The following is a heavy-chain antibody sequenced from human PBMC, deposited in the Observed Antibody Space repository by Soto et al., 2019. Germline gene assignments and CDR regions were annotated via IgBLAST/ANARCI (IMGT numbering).Heavy chain of an antibody. CDR3: ARDQGGQSGNFIFDT. V-gene: IGHV3-33*01. D-gene: IGHD3-16*01. CDR1: GFSFSDYV. CDR2: MWYHGRDL. J-gene: IGHJ4*02. Sequence: GGSLLSCAASGFSFSDYVMHWVRQAPGKGLDWVAVMWYHGRDLFYADSVKGRFTISRDNSKNTLYLQMNSLRAEDTAVYYCARDQGGQSGNFIFDTWGQGTLVTVSS.